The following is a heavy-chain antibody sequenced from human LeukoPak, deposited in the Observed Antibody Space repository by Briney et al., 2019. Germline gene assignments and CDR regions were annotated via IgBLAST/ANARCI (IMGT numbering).Heavy chain of an antibody. J-gene: IGHJ4*02. V-gene: IGHV4-4*07. CDR2: IYTSGST. CDR1: GGSISSYY. CDR3: AGMYSSSWYDYFDY. D-gene: IGHD6-13*01. Sequence: SETLSLTCTVSGGSISSYYWSWIRQPAGKGPEWIGRIYTSGSTNYNPSLKSRVTMSVDTSKNQFSLKLSSVTAADTAVYYCAGMYSSSWYDYFDYWGQGTLVTVSS.